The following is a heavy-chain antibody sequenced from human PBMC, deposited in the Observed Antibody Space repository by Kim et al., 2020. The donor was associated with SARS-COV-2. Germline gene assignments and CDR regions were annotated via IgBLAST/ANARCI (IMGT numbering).Heavy chain of an antibody. D-gene: IGHD6-19*01. Sequence: GRSLRLSCAASGFTFSSYGMHWVRQAPGKGLEWVAVISYDGSNKYYADSVKGRFTISRDNSKNTLYLQMNSLRAEDTAVYYCAKSSTGWYWSAMDVWGQGTTVTVSS. CDR3: AKSSTGWYWSAMDV. V-gene: IGHV3-30*18. J-gene: IGHJ6*02. CDR1: GFTFSSYG. CDR2: ISYDGSNK.